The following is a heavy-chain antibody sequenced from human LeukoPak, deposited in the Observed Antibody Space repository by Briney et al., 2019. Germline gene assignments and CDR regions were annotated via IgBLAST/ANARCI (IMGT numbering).Heavy chain of an antibody. Sequence: GGSLRLSCAASGFAVSSNYMSWVRQAPGKGLEWVSVIYRDAKTYYADSVKGRFTISRDISKNTLFLQVTSLRAEDTALYYCAKVKGWYGEGYFDYWGQGTLVTVSS. D-gene: IGHD3-10*01. CDR1: GFAVSSNY. CDR2: IYRDAKT. J-gene: IGHJ4*02. V-gene: IGHV3-53*01. CDR3: AKVKGWYGEGYFDY.